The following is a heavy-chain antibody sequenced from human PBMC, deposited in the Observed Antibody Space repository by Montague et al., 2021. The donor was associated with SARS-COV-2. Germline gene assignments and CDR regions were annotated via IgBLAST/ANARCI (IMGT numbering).Heavy chain of an antibody. CDR3: ARGRQHINMVVVVVTGGEYYFDF. Sequence: SETLSLTCAVYDGSFSDYSWTWIRQPPGMGLEWIGEINHRGSTNYNPSLKSRVTISVDTSKNQFSLKMTSVTAADTAVYYCARGRQHINMVVVVVTGGEYYFDFWGQGILVAVSS. CDR1: DGSFSDYS. V-gene: IGHV4-34*01. CDR2: INHRGST. D-gene: IGHD3-22*01. J-gene: IGHJ4*02.